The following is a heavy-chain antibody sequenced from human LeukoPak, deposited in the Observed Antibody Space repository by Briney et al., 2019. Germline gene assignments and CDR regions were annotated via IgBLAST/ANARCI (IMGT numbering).Heavy chain of an antibody. J-gene: IGHJ4*02. D-gene: IGHD2-15*01. Sequence: SETLSLTCTVSGGSISSSSYYWGWIRQPPGKGLEWIGSFYYSGSTYYNPSLKSRVTISVDTPKNQFSLKLSSVTAADTAVYYSANRYCSGGSFYFDYWGQGTLVTVSS. V-gene: IGHV4-39*01. CDR2: FYYSGST. CDR1: GGSISSSSYY. CDR3: ANRYCSGGSFYFDY.